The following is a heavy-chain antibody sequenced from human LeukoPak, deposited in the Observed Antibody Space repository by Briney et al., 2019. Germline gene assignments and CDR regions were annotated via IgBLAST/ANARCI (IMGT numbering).Heavy chain of an antibody. CDR2: ISYDGSNK. J-gene: IGHJ6*03. Sequence: PGGSLRLSCAASGFTFSSYAMHWVRQAPGKGLEWVAVISYDGSNKYYADSVKGRFTISRDNSKNTLYLQMNSLRAEDTAVYYCARSFPYAGIAVAGTVYYYYMDVWGKGTTVTVSS. V-gene: IGHV3-30-3*01. CDR1: GFTFSSYA. D-gene: IGHD6-19*01. CDR3: ARSFPYAGIAVAGTVYYYYMDV.